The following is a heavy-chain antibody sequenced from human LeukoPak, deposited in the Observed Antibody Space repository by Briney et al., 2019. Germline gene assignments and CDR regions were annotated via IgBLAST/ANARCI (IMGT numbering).Heavy chain of an antibody. D-gene: IGHD2-2*01. CDR2: TCMSGST. CDR1: GGSISSNY. J-gene: IGHJ6*03. V-gene: IGHV4-4*07. Sequence: PSETLSLTCTVSGGSISSNYWSWIRQPAGKELEWIGRTCMSGSTNYNPSLTIRVTMSVDTSKTQFSLKLRSVTAADTAVYYCARDRGYCTNTSCYNYYYYMDVWGKGTTVTVSS. CDR3: ARDRGYCTNTSCYNYYYYMDV.